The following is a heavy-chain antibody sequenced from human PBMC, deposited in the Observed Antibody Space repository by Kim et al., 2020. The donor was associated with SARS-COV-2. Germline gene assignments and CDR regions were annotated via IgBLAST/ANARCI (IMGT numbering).Heavy chain of an antibody. Sequence: GESLKISCKGSGYSFTSYWIGWVRQMPGKGLEWMGIIYPGDSDTRYSPSFQGQVTISADKSLSTAYLQWSSLKALDTAMYYCARMGLGSSSWYPESKYYYCGMDVWGQGTTVTVSS. V-gene: IGHV5-51*01. CDR3: ARMGLGSSSWYPESKYYYCGMDV. CDR1: GYSFTSYW. J-gene: IGHJ6*02. D-gene: IGHD6-13*01. CDR2: IYPGDSDT.